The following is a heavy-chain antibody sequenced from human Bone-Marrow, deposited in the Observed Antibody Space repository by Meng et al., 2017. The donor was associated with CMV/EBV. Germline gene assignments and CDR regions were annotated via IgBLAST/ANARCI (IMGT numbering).Heavy chain of an antibody. CDR3: TTDVGIAARRGYYYGMDV. Sequence: GESLKISCAASGFTFSNAWMSWVHQAPGKGLEWVGRIKSKTDGGTTDYAAPVKGRFTILRDDSKNTLYLQMNSLKTEDTAVYYCTTDVGIAARRGYYYGMDVWGQGTTVTVSS. CDR2: IKSKTDGGTT. V-gene: IGHV3-15*01. D-gene: IGHD6-6*01. CDR1: GFTFSNAW. J-gene: IGHJ6*02.